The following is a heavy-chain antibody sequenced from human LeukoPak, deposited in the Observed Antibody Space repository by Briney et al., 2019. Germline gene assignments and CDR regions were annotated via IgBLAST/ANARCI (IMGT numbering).Heavy chain of an antibody. D-gene: IGHD3-10*01. Sequence: ASVKVSRKSSGYTFTSYDINWVRQATGQGLEWVGWMNPNSGNTGYAQKFQGRVTMTRNTSISTAYMELSSLRSEDTAVYYCARGRGTMVRGVIITKRIYGMDVWGQGTTVTVSS. CDR3: ARGRGTMVRGVIITKRIYGMDV. CDR1: GYTFTSYD. V-gene: IGHV1-8*01. J-gene: IGHJ6*02. CDR2: MNPNSGNT.